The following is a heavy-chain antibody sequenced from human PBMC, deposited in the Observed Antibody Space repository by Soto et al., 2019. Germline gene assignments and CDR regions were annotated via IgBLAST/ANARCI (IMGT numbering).Heavy chain of an antibody. CDR1: GGSISSGGYY. CDR3: AREVPPGSDGAFDI. Sequence: SETLSLTCTVSGGSISSGGYYWSWIRQHPGKGLEWIGYIYYSGSTYYNPSLKSRVTISVDTSKNQFSLKLSSVTAADTAVYYCAREVPPGSDGAFDIWGQGTMVTVSS. CDR2: IYYSGST. J-gene: IGHJ3*02. V-gene: IGHV4-31*03.